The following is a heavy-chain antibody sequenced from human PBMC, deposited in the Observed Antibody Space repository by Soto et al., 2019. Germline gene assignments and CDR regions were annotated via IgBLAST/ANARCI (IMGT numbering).Heavy chain of an antibody. CDR3: ATPYYFNY. CDR2: ISDDSSYI. D-gene: IGHD3-16*01. CDR1: GFMFSAYT. Sequence: PGGSLRLSCAASGFMFSAYTMNWVRQAPGKGLEWLSSISDDSSYIDYADSLRGRFTVSRDNARNSLYLQIDSLGVEDTAVYYCATPYYFNYWGPGTLVTVSS. V-gene: IGHV3-21*06. J-gene: IGHJ4*02.